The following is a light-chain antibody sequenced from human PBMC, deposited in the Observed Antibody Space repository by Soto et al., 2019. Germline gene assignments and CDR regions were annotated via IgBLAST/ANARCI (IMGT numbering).Light chain of an antibody. J-gene: IGKJ1*01. CDR1: RIVSSY. Sequence: EIVLTQSPATLSVSPGERATLSCRASRIVSSYLAGYQQKPAEAPRRLLNDASTRAAGVPATLSSSGSGTNFSIPIISLEPADDAVYYCWQRSNCPPWTFGQGTKVDIK. CDR3: WQRSNCPPWT. V-gene: IGKV3-11*01. CDR2: DAS.